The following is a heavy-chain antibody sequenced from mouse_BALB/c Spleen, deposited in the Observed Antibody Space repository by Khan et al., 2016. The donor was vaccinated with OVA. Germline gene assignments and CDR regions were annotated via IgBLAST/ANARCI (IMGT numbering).Heavy chain of an antibody. J-gene: IGHJ2*01. V-gene: IGHV1-5*01. CDR3: TRSYDAYYFDY. CDR1: GYRFTSYW. CDR2: IFPGNSDT. Sequence: IQLVQSGPVLVRPGASVKMSCKVSGYRFTSYWMHWVKQRPGQGLVWIGAIFPGNSDTRYNQKLKGKATLTAVTSTSTSYMELSSLTNEDSAVYYCTRSYDAYYFDYWGQGTALTVSS. D-gene: IGHD2-3*01.